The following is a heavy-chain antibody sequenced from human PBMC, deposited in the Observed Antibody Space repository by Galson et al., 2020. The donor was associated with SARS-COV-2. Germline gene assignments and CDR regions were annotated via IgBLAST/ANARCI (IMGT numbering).Heavy chain of an antibody. V-gene: IGHV4-4*07. D-gene: IGHD5-12*01. CDR1: GGSISSYY. J-gene: IGHJ4*02. Sequence: SETLSLTCTVPGGSISSYYWSWIRQPAGKGLEWIGRIYTSGSTHHNPSLKSRVTMSVDTSKNQFSLKLSSVTAADTAVYYCASTIGSGYEFDYWGQGTLVTVSS. CDR3: ASTIGSGYEFDY. CDR2: IYTSGST.